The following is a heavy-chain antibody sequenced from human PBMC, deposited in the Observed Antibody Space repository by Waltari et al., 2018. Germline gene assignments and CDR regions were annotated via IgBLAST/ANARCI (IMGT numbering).Heavy chain of an antibody. CDR1: GGSLSSSSYY. CDR2: IYYSGST. CDR3: GSRRSGSANFDS. D-gene: IGHD1-26*01. Sequence: QLQLQESGPGLVKPSETLSLPCTVSGGSLSSSSYYWGCIRQPPGKGLEWIGNIYYSGSTYYNPSLKSRVTISVDTSKNQFCLKMSSVTAADTAVYYCGSRRSGSANFDSWGQGTLVTVSS. V-gene: IGHV4-39*01. J-gene: IGHJ4*02.